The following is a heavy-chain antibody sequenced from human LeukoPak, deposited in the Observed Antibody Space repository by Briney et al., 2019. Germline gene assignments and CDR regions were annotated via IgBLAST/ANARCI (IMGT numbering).Heavy chain of an antibody. D-gene: IGHD6-13*01. V-gene: IGHV3-21*01. Sequence: GGSLRLSCAASGFTFSSYSMNWVRQAPGKGLEWVSSISSSSSYIYYADSVKGRFTISRGNAKNPLYLQMNSLRAEDTAVYYCARGGYSSTLYGRYQHWGQGTLVTVSS. CDR1: GFTFSSYS. CDR3: ARGGYSSTLYGRYQH. J-gene: IGHJ1*01. CDR2: ISSSSSYI.